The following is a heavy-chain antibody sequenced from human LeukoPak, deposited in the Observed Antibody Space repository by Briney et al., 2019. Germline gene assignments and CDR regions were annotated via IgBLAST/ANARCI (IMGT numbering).Heavy chain of an antibody. J-gene: IGHJ4*02. CDR1: GYTFTSYD. D-gene: IGHD3-3*01. CDR3: AREHRTTTILGVVISKPNFDY. Sequence: ASVKVSCKASGYTFTSYDINWVRQATGQGLEWMGWMNPNSGNTGYAQKFQGRVTITRNTSISTAYMELSSLRSEDTAVYYCAREHRTTTILGVVISKPNFDYWGQEPLATVPS. V-gene: IGHV1-8*01. CDR2: MNPNSGNT.